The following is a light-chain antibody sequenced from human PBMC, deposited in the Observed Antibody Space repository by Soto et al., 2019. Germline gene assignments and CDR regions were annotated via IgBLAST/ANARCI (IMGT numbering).Light chain of an antibody. CDR2: EVT. CDR1: SSDVGACIY. Sequence: QSVLAQPASVSGSPGQSITISCTGTSSDVGACIYVSWYQHHPGKAPKVMIYEVTNRPSGVSDRFSGSKSGNTASLTISGLQAEDEADYYCCSYTSSRTYVFGTGTKVTVL. CDR3: CSYTSSRTYV. J-gene: IGLJ1*01. V-gene: IGLV2-14*01.